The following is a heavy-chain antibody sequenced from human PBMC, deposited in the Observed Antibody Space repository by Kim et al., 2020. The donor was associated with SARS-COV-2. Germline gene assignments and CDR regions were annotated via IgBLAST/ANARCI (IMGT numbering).Heavy chain of an antibody. V-gene: IGHV3-7*03. CDR3: ARDQAMGHYYYYGMDV. CDR1: GFTFSSYW. J-gene: IGHJ6*02. CDR2: IKQDGSEK. Sequence: GGSLRLSCAASGFTFSSYWMSLVRQAPGKGLEWVANIKQDGSEKYYVDSVKGRFTISRDNAKNSLYLQMNSLRAEDTAVYYCARDQAMGHYYYYGMDVWGQGTTVTVSS. D-gene: IGHD5-18*01.